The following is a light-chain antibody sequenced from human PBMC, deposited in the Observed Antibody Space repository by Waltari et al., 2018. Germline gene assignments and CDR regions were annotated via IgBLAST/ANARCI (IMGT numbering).Light chain of an antibody. V-gene: IGLV2-14*03. Sequence: QSALTQPASVSGSPGQSIPISCTATRSDAGGYNYVSWYQQHPGKAPKLMIYDVSNRPSGVSNRFSGSKSGNTASLTISGLQAEDEADYYCSSYTSSSTVFGGGTKLTVL. J-gene: IGLJ2*01. CDR2: DVS. CDR1: RSDAGGYNY. CDR3: SSYTSSSTV.